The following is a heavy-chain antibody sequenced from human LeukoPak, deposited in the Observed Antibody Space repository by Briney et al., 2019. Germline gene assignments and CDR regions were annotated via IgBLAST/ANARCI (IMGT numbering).Heavy chain of an antibody. Sequence: VASVKVSCKASGYTFTGYYMHWVRQAPGQGLEWMGWINPNSGGTNYAQKFQGRVTMTRDTSISTAYMELSRLRSDDTAVYYCARDFSARPDYYYMDVWGKGTTVTVSS. CDR3: ARDFSARPDYYYMDV. D-gene: IGHD6-6*01. CDR1: GYTFTGYY. CDR2: INPNSGGT. J-gene: IGHJ6*03. V-gene: IGHV1-2*02.